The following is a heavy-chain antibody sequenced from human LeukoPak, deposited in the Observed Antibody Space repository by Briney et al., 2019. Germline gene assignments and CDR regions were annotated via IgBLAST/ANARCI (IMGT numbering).Heavy chain of an antibody. CDR2: INPNSGGT. Sequence: GASVKVSCKASGYTLTGYYMHWVRQAPGQGLEWMGWINPNSGGTNYAQKFQGRVTMTRDTSISTAYMELSRLRSDDTAVYYCARLRGYSYGDSGDYWGQGTLVTVSS. J-gene: IGHJ4*02. V-gene: IGHV1-2*02. D-gene: IGHD5-18*01. CDR1: GYTLTGYY. CDR3: ARLRGYSYGDSGDY.